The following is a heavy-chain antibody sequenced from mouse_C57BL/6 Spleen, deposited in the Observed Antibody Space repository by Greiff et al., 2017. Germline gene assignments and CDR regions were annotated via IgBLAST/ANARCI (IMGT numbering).Heavy chain of an antibody. CDR3: ARGDEYGYAMDY. J-gene: IGHJ4*01. V-gene: IGHV1-64*01. D-gene: IGHD5-1*01. Sequence: VQLQQPGAELVKPGASVKLSCKASGYTFTSYWMHWVKQRPGQGLEWIGMIHPNSGSTNYNEKFKSKATLTVDKSSSTAYMQLSSLTSEDAAVYYCARGDEYGYAMDYWGQGTSVTVSS. CDR2: IHPNSGST. CDR1: GYTFTSYW.